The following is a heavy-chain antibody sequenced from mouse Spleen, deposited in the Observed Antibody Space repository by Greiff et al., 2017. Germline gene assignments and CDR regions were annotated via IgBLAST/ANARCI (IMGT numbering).Heavy chain of an antibody. Sequence: EVKLQESGPGLVKPSQSLSLTCSVTGYSITSGYYWNWIRQFPGNKLEWMGYISYDGSNNYNPSLKNRISITRDTSKNQFFLKLNSVTTEDTATYYCARDRSWENGFDYWGQGTTLTVSS. J-gene: IGHJ2*01. V-gene: IGHV3-6*01. D-gene: IGHD4-1*01. CDR1: GYSITSGYY. CDR2: ISYDGSN. CDR3: ARDRSWENGFDY.